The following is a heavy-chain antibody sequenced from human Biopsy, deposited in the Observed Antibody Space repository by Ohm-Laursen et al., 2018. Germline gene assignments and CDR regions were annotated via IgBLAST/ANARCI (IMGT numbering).Heavy chain of an antibody. CDR3: ARGGLNYWYFDL. D-gene: IGHD1-26*01. J-gene: IGHJ2*01. Sequence: ATVKISCNASGYTFTDSYMHWVRQAPGQGLEWMGWINPNSGGTNYAQKFQGRVTMTRDTSMSTAYMELNRLRSDDTAVYYCARGGLNYWYFDLWGRGTLVTVSS. CDR1: GYTFTDSY. CDR2: INPNSGGT. V-gene: IGHV1-2*02.